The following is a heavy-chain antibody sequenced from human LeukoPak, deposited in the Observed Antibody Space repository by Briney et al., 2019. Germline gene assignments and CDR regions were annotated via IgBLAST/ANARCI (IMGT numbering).Heavy chain of an antibody. Sequence: PSETLSLTCTVSGGSISSYYWSWIRQPPGKGLEWIGYIYYSGSTNYNPSLKSRVTISVDTSKNQFSLKLSSVTAADTAVYYCARAWSSGWYDPWGQGTLVTVSS. CDR3: ARAWSSGWYDP. D-gene: IGHD6-19*01. CDR2: IYYSGST. J-gene: IGHJ5*02. V-gene: IGHV4-59*01. CDR1: GGSISSYY.